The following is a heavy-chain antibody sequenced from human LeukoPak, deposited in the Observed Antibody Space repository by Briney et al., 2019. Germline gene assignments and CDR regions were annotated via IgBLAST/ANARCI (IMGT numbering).Heavy chain of an antibody. D-gene: IGHD3-22*01. CDR3: AISQGSYYDTSGYLGGDY. J-gene: IGHJ4*02. CDR1: GYTFTNYG. V-gene: IGHV1-18*01. CDR2: ISAYSGNT. Sequence: ASVKVSCKASGYTFTNYGIFWVRQAPGQGPEWMGWISAYSGNTNYAQKLQGRVTMTTETSTSTAYMELESLRSDGTAVYYCAISQGSYYDTSGYLGGDYWGQGTLVTVSS.